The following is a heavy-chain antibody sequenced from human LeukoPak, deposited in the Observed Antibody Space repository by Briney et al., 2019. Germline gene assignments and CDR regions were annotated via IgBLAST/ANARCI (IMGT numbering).Heavy chain of an antibody. CDR1: GFSFSSYW. CDR3: ARTGTTVTKDFDY. Sequence: GGSLRLSCAGSGFSFSSYWMSWVRLAPGEGLEWVANIKKDGNEKYYVDSVKGRFTISRDNAKNSLYLQMNSLRAEDTAVYYCARTGTTVTKDFDYWGQGTLVTVSS. CDR2: IKKDGNEK. V-gene: IGHV3-7*01. D-gene: IGHD4-17*01. J-gene: IGHJ4*02.